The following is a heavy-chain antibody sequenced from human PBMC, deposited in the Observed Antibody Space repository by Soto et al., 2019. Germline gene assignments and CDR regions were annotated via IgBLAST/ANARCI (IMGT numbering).Heavy chain of an antibody. CDR1: GVTFSSET. V-gene: IGHV1-69*01. Sequence: QVQLVQSGADVKKPGSSVKVSCQASGVTFSSETLGWVRQAPGQGLEWVGGIIPLFGTASYAQKFQGRVTMSADESTSTVYMELSSLRSDDTAVYFCATELGENPASPFDAWGQGTLVTASS. CDR3: ATELGENPASPFDA. D-gene: IGHD3-10*01. J-gene: IGHJ4*02. CDR2: IIPLFGTA.